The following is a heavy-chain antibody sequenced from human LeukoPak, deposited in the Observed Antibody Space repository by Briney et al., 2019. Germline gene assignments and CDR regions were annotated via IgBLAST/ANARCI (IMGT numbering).Heavy chain of an antibody. V-gene: IGHV3-33*01. CDR3: ARGPNYFDY. CDR2: IWYDGSNK. J-gene: IGHJ4*02. Sequence: GGSLRLSCAASGFTFSSNGTHWVRQAPGKGLEWVAVIWYDGSNKYYADSVKGRFTISRDNPKNTLYLQMNSLRAEDTAVYYCARGPNYFDYWGQGTLVTVSS. CDR1: GFTFSSNG.